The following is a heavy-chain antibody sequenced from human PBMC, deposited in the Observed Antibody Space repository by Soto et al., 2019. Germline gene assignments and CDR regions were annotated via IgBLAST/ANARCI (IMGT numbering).Heavy chain of an antibody. V-gene: IGHV1-69*02. CDR1: GGTFSSYT. D-gene: IGHD1-26*01. CDR3: ARESLGANFQH. J-gene: IGHJ1*01. Sequence: QVQLVQSGAEVKKPGSSVKVSCKASGGTFSSYTISWVRQAPGQGLEWMGRIIPILGIANYARKFQGRVTITADKSTSTAYMELSSLRSEDTAVYYCARESLGANFQHWGQGTLVTVSS. CDR2: IIPILGIA.